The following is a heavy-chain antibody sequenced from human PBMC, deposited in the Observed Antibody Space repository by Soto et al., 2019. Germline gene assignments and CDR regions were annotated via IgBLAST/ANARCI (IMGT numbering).Heavy chain of an antibody. V-gene: IGHV4-31*11. Sequence: QVQLQESGPGLVKPSQTLSLTCAVSGGSISSGGYYWSWIRQHPGKGLEWIGYIYYSGSTYYNPSLKSRVTLSVDTSKNQFSLKLRSVTAADPAVYYCARDIRKGSGYDPWDYYYGMDVWGQGTTVTVSS. D-gene: IGHD5-12*01. CDR3: ARDIRKGSGYDPWDYYYGMDV. J-gene: IGHJ6*02. CDR2: IYYSGST. CDR1: GGSISSGGYY.